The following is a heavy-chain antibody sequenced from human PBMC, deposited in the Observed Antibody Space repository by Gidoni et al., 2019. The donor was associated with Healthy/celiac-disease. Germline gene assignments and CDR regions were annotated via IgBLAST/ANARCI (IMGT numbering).Heavy chain of an antibody. CDR3: ARFPYDSSGYSYGMDV. Sequence: QVQLQESGPGLVKPSQTLSLTCTVSGGSISSGGYYWSWLRQHPGKGLEWIGYISYSGSTYYNPSLKSLVTISVDTSKNQFSLKLSSVTAADTAVYYCARFPYDSSGYSYGMDVWGQGTTVTVSS. CDR2: ISYSGST. V-gene: IGHV4-31*01. D-gene: IGHD3-22*01. J-gene: IGHJ6*02. CDR1: GGSISSGGYY.